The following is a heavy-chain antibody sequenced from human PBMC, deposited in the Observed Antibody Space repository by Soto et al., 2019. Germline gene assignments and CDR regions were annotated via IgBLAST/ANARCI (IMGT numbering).Heavy chain of an antibody. CDR2: IYYSGST. D-gene: IGHD6-13*01. CDR3: ARVASVSPQYSSSWYRQDSNYYYGMDV. V-gene: IGHV4-30-4*01. CDR1: GGSISSGDYY. Sequence: SETLSLTCTVSGGSISSGDYYWSWIRQPPGKGLEWIGYIYYSGSTYYNPSVKSRVTISVDTSKNQFSLKLSSVTAADTAVYYCARVASVSPQYSSSWYRQDSNYYYGMDVWGQGTTVTVSS. J-gene: IGHJ6*02.